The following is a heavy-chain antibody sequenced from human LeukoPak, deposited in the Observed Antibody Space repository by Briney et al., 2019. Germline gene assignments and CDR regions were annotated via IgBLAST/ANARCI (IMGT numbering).Heavy chain of an antibody. V-gene: IGHV3-15*01. Sequence: GGSLRLSCAASGFTLNNAWMSWVRQAPGKGLEWLGRIKRETDGGTIDYAAPVKGRFTISRDDSGNTLYLQMDSLKIEDTAVYYCTTDRYYDNSELQFQHWGQGTLVTVSS. J-gene: IGHJ1*01. CDR3: TTDRYYDNSELQFQH. CDR1: GFTLNNAW. CDR2: IKRETDGGTI. D-gene: IGHD3-22*01.